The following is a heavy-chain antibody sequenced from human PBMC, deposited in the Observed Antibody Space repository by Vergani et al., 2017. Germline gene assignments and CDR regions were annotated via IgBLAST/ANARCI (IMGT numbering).Heavy chain of an antibody. Sequence: QVQLQESGPGLVKPSETLSLTCTVSGYSISSGYYWGWIRQPPGKGLEWIGSIYHSGSTYYNPSLKSRVTISVDTSKNQFSLKLSSVTAADTAVYYCARERVVVAAKGNNWCDPWGQGTLVTVSS. V-gene: IGHV4-38-2*02. CDR2: IYHSGST. D-gene: IGHD2-15*01. J-gene: IGHJ5*02. CDR1: GYSISSGYY. CDR3: ARERVVVAAKGNNWCDP.